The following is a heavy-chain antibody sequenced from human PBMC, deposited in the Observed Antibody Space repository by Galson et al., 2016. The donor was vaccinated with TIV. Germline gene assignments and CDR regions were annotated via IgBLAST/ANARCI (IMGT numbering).Heavy chain of an antibody. V-gene: IGHV1-2*02. Sequence: SVKVSCKGSGYTFTDYYLHWVRQAPGQGLELIGWINPNSGGTKYTQKFQGRVTMTRDTSISTVYMELNILKSDDTALYYCARTIYSSTSRSAGYFDPWGRGTLVTVSS. CDR2: INPNSGGT. CDR3: ARTIYSSTSRSAGYFDP. D-gene: IGHD2-2*01. CDR1: GYTFTDYY. J-gene: IGHJ5*02.